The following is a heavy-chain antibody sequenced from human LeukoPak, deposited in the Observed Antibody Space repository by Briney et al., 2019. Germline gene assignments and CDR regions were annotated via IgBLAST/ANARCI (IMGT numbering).Heavy chain of an antibody. Sequence: ASVKVSCKASGYSFTSYAINWVRQAPGQGLEWMGWISAYNGNTDYAQKLQGRVTMTTDTSTGTAYMELRSLTSDDTAVYYCARDPLRSTWSTYYNALDVWGQGTTVTVSS. CDR1: GYSFTSYA. CDR3: ARDPLRSTWSTYYNALDV. CDR2: ISAYNGNT. V-gene: IGHV1-18*01. D-gene: IGHD6-13*01. J-gene: IGHJ6*02.